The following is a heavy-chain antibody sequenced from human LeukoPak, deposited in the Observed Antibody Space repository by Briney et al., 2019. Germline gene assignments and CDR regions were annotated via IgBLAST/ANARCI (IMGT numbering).Heavy chain of an antibody. CDR3: AIGHLNWGLFDY. CDR2: INPNSGGT. CDR1: GYTSTGYY. V-gene: IGHV1-2*02. Sequence: ASVKVSCKASGYTSTGYYMHWVRQAPGQGLEWMGWINPNSGGTNYAQKFQGRVTMTRDTSISTAYMELSRLRSDDTAVYYCAIGHLNWGLFDYWGQGTLVTVSS. D-gene: IGHD7-27*01. J-gene: IGHJ4*02.